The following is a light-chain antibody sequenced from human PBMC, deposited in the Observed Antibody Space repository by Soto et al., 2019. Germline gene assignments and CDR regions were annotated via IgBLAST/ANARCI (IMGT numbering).Light chain of an antibody. CDR3: SSFASSNTWV. V-gene: IGLV2-8*01. Sequence: QSALTQPPSASGSPGQSVTISCTGTSSDVGAYNYVSWYQQHAGKAPKLVIYEVTKRPSGVPDRFSGSKSANTASLTVSGLKDEGEADYYCSSFASSNTWVFGGGTKLTVL. J-gene: IGLJ3*02. CDR1: SSDVGAYNY. CDR2: EVT.